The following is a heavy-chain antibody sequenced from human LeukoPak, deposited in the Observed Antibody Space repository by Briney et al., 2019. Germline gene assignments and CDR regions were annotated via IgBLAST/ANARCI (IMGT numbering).Heavy chain of an antibody. D-gene: IGHD4-11*01. CDR3: ARDPYYSNYALGP. Sequence: PGGSLRLSCAASGFTLSSYSMKWVRQAPGKGLEWVASISSRSTYVYYADSMKGRFTISRDNAKNSLYLQMDSLRAEDTAVYYCARDPYYSNYALGPWGQGTLVTVSS. CDR1: GFTLSSYS. J-gene: IGHJ5*02. V-gene: IGHV3-21*01. CDR2: ISSRSTYV.